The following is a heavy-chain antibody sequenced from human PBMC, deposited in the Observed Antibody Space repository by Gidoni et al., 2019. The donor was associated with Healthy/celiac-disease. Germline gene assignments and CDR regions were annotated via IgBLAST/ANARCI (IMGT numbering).Heavy chain of an antibody. V-gene: IGHV3-33*01. CDR3: ARWGDPQYYYYMDV. Sequence: QVQLVESGGGVVQPGRSLRLSCAASGFTFSSYGMHWVRQAPGKGLECVAVIWYDGSNKYYADSVKGRVTISRDNSKNTLYLQMNSLRAEDTAVYYCARWGDPQYYYYMDVWGKGTTVTVSS. J-gene: IGHJ6*03. CDR2: IWYDGSNK. D-gene: IGHD2-21*01. CDR1: GFTFSSYG.